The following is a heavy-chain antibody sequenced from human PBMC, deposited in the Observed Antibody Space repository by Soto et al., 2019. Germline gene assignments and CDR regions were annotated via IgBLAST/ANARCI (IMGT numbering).Heavy chain of an antibody. V-gene: IGHV4-61*01. CDR1: GGSISSSSYY. J-gene: IGHJ4*02. Sequence: SETLSLTCPVSGGSISSSSYYWSWIRQPPGRGLEWIGYTYHRGSTNYSPSLKSRVAISLDTSENQFSLKVNSVTAADTAVYYCARIGGYHGPLDYWGQGTPVTVSS. D-gene: IGHD3-16*02. CDR3: ARIGGYHGPLDY. CDR2: TYHRGST.